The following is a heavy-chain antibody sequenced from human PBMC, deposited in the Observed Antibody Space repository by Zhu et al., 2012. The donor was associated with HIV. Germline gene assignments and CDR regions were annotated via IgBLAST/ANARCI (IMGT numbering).Heavy chain of an antibody. V-gene: IGHV3-15*01. CDR3: TRPDYGGNYYYYGMDV. J-gene: IGHJ6*04. D-gene: IGHD4-23*01. CDR2: IKSKTDGGTT. Sequence: EVQLVESGGGLVKPGGSLRLSCAASGFTFSNAWMSWVRQAPGKGLEWVGRIKSKTDGGTTDYAAPVKGRFTISRDDSKNTLYLQMNSLKTEDTAVYYCTRPDYGGNYYYYGMDVWGQRDHGHRLL. CDR1: GFTFSNAW.